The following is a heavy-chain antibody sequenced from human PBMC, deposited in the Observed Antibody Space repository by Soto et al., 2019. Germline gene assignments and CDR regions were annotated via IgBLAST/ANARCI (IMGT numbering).Heavy chain of an antibody. CDR1: GGTFSSYA. V-gene: IGHV1-69*13. Sequence: SVKVSCKASGGTFSSYAISWVRQAPGQGLEWMGGIIPIFGTANYAQKFQGRVTITADESTSTAYMELSSLRSEDTAVYYCARDRGYDRGGGFDYWGQGTLVTVSS. CDR2: IIPIFGTA. J-gene: IGHJ4*02. CDR3: ARDRGYDRGGGFDY. D-gene: IGHD3-22*01.